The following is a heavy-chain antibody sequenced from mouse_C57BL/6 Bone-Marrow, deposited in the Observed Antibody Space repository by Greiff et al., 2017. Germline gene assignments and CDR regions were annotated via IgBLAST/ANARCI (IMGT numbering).Heavy chain of an antibody. CDR1: GYTFTSYD. J-gene: IGHJ1*03. D-gene: IGHD2-4*01. CDR3: ARPFYDDYAYFDV. Sequence: QVQLQQSGPELVKPGASVKLSCKASGYTFTSYDLNWVKQRPGQGLEWIGWIYPRDGSTKYNEKFKGKATLTVDTSSSTAYMELHSLTSEDSAVYFCARPFYDDYAYFDVWGTGTTVTVSS. CDR2: IYPRDGST. V-gene: IGHV1-85*01.